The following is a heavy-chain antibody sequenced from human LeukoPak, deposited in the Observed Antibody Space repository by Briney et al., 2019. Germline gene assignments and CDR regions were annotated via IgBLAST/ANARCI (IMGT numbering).Heavy chain of an antibody. J-gene: IGHJ3*02. CDR3: AREGGTTGTTSVFDI. D-gene: IGHD1-1*01. V-gene: IGHV1-2*02. Sequence: ASVKVSCKASGYTFTGYYMHWVRQAPGQGLEWMGWINPNSGGTNYAQTFQGRVTMTRDTSISTAYMELSRLRSDDTAVYYCAREGGTTGTTSVFDIGGKGTMVTVSS. CDR1: GYTFTGYY. CDR2: INPNSGGT.